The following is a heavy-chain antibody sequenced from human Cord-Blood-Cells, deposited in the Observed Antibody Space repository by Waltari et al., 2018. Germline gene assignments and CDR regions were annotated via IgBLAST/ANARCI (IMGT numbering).Heavy chain of an antibody. D-gene: IGHD3-10*01. Sequence: QVQLQESGPGLVKPSETLSLTCTVSGGSISSYYWSWIRQPPGKGLEWIGYIYYSGSTNYNPSLKSRVTISVDTSKTQFSLKLSSVTAADTAVYYCARLDYGSGSYYIDYWGQGTLVTVSS. CDR3: ARLDYGSGSYYIDY. CDR2: IYYSGST. J-gene: IGHJ4*02. CDR1: GGSISSYY. V-gene: IGHV4-59*08.